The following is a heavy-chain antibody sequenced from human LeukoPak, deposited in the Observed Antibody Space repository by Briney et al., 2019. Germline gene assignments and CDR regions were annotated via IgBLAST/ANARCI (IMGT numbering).Heavy chain of an antibody. CDR3: VKEDITVAGFFDY. J-gene: IGHJ4*02. D-gene: IGHD6-19*01. Sequence: PGGSLRLSCSASGFTFSSYDMHWVRQAPGKGLEYVSAISSNGGNTYYADSVKGRFTISRDNSKNTLYLQMSSLRVEDTAVYYCVKEDITVAGFFDYWGQGTVVTVSS. CDR1: GFTFSSYD. CDR2: ISSNGGNT. V-gene: IGHV3-64D*09.